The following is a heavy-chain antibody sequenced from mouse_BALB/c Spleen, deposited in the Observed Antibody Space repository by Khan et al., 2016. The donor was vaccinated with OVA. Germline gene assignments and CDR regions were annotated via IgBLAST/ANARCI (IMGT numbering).Heavy chain of an antibody. CDR3: AIHLTGSFAY. CDR1: GFTFSSYS. V-gene: IGHV5-6*01. J-gene: IGHJ3*01. CDR2: ISSGGDYT. D-gene: IGHD4-1*01. Sequence: VQLKESGGDLVKPGGSLKFSCAASGFTFSSYSMSWVRQTPDKRLEWVATISSGGDYTYYSDNVKGRFTISRDNAKNTLYLQMSSLKSEDTARYYCAIHLTGSFAYWGQGTLVTVSA.